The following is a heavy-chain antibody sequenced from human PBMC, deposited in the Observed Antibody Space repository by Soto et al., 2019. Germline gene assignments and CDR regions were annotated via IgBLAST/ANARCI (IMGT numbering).Heavy chain of an antibody. V-gene: IGHV3-21*02. D-gene: IGHD6-13*01. Sequence: EVQLVASGGGLVKPGGSLRLSCAASGFTFRSFTMNWVRQGPGKGLGWVSTISSNSAYIYYTDALRGRFTISRDNAKNSLHLQMNSLRAEDTAVYYCTRDASRDSSALGWFDPWGPGTLVTVSS. CDR3: TRDASRDSSALGWFDP. CDR1: GFTFRSFT. J-gene: IGHJ5*02. CDR2: ISSNSAYI.